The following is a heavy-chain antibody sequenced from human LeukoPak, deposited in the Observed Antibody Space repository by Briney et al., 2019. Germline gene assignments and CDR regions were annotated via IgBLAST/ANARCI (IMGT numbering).Heavy chain of an antibody. CDR2: INHSGGT. Sequence: PSETLSLTCAVYGGSFSDYSWTWIRQPPGKGLQWIGEINHSGGTNHNPSLMSRVIMSVDTSKNQISLKLSSVTAADTAVYYCARGHQLVWGLIDYWGQGTLVTVSS. J-gene: IGHJ4*02. D-gene: IGHD3-10*01. V-gene: IGHV4-34*01. CDR3: ARGHQLVWGLIDY. CDR1: GGSFSDYS.